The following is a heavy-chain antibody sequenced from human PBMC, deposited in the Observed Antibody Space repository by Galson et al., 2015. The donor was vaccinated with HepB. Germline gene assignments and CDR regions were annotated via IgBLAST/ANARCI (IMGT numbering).Heavy chain of an antibody. CDR3: ALPDYYDSDGAFDI. CDR2: ISAYNGNT. J-gene: IGHJ3*02. V-gene: IGHV1-18*01. CDR1: GYTFTSYG. Sequence: VKVSCKASGYTFTSYGISWVRQAPGQGLEWMGWISAYNGNTNYAQKLQGRVTMTTDTSTSTAYMELRSLRSDDTAVYYCALPDYYDSDGAFDIWGQGTMVTVSS. D-gene: IGHD3-22*01.